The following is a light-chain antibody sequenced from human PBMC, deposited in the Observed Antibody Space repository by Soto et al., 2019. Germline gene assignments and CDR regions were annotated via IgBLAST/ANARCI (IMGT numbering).Light chain of an antibody. Sequence: EIVMTQSPATLSASPGERATLSCGASQSVSSSLAWYQQKPGQAPRLLIYGASTRATGVPARFGGSGSGTEFTITISRLHYEYVAFYYCQQYNSYSITFGQGTRLEIK. J-gene: IGKJ5*01. CDR3: QQYNSYSIT. CDR2: GAS. V-gene: IGKV3-15*01. CDR1: QSVSSS.